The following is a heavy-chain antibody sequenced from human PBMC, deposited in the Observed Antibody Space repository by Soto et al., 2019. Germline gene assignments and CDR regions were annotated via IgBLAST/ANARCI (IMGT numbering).Heavy chain of an antibody. D-gene: IGHD7-27*01. Sequence: PGESLKISCKGSGFSFSSYWIGWVRQMPGKGLEWMGIIYPGDSDTRYSPSFQGQVTISVDKSVSTAYLQWSSLRAEDTAVYYCAKSTGGSPHFDYWGQGTLVTVSS. V-gene: IGHV5-51*01. CDR2: IYPGDSDT. CDR1: GFSFSSYW. CDR3: AKSTGGSPHFDY. J-gene: IGHJ4*02.